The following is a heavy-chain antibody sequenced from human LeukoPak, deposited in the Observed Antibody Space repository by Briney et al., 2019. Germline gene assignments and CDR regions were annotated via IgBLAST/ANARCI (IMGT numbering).Heavy chain of an antibody. CDR2: INAGNGNT. CDR1: GYTFTIYA. Sequence: ASVTVSCKASGYTFTIYAMHWVRQAPGQRREWMGWINAGNGNTKYSQKFQGRVTITRDTSASTAYMELSSLRSEDTAVYYCARALDIVVVVAAFWSQGTLVTVSS. CDR3: ARALDIVVVVAAF. J-gene: IGHJ4*02. D-gene: IGHD2-15*01. V-gene: IGHV1-3*01.